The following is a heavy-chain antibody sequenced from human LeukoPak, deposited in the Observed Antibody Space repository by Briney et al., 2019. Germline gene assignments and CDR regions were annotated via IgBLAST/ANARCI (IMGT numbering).Heavy chain of an antibody. Sequence: GASVKVSCKASGYTFTSYGISWVRQAPGQGLDWMGWISGYNGNTNYAQKFQGRVTMTTDTSTSTAYMELRSLRSDDTAVYYCARPNYPGGSGSYGGTNWFDPWGQGTLVTVSS. CDR2: ISGYNGNT. CDR3: ARPNYPGGSGSYGGTNWFDP. D-gene: IGHD3-10*01. CDR1: GYTFTSYG. V-gene: IGHV1-18*01. J-gene: IGHJ5*02.